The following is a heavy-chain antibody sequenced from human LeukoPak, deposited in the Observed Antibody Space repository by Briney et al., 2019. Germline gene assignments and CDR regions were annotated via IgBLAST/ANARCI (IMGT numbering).Heavy chain of an antibody. CDR2: IYYTGNT. J-gene: IGHJ4*02. CDR1: GGSIGSSSYY. Sequence: PSETLSLTCTVSGGSIGSSSYYWGWIRQPPGKGLEWIGSIYYTGNTYCKPSLKSRVTIFEDTSKNQFSLKLTSVTVADTAVYYCARHVPGEQWLVDASIDYWGQGTLVTVSS. V-gene: IGHV4-39*01. CDR3: ARHVPGEQWLVDASIDY. D-gene: IGHD6-19*01.